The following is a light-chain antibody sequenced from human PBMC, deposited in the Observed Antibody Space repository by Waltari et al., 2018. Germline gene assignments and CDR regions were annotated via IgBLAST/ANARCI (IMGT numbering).Light chain of an antibody. Sequence: DIVITQSPDSLAVSLGERATITCKATLTLLYTSNNKNYLTWYQQKPGQPPKVLIFWASTRESGVAERFNGSGSGTDFTLTINSLQPEDVAVYFCQQYFSSPYTFGQGTKLEIK. CDR1: LTLLYTSNNKNY. CDR2: WAS. CDR3: QQYFSSPYT. V-gene: IGKV4-1*01. J-gene: IGKJ2*01.